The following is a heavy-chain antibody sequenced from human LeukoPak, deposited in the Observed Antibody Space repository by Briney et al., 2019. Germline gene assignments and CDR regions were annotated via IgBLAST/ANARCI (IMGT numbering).Heavy chain of an antibody. CDR1: GFTFSNYA. CDR3: ASNNPGLAPFDY. D-gene: IGHD1-14*01. J-gene: IGHJ4*02. Sequence: GGSLRLSCAASGFTFSNYAMSWVRQALGKGLEWVSSISGSGGTTCYVDTVEGGFTITRDNSQNTLYLEKNSLSAEATAVYYCASNNPGLAPFDYWGQGTLVTVSS. V-gene: IGHV3-23*01. CDR2: ISGSGGTT.